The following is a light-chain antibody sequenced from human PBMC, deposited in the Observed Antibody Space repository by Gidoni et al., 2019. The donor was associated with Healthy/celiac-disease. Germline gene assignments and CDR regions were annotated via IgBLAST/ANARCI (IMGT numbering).Light chain of an antibody. J-gene: IGKJ2*01. CDR3: QQCCSSDT. CDR2: AAS. CDR1: QGISSY. Sequence: SPSSLSASVGDRVTITCWASQGISSYLNWYQQKPGKAPKLLIYAASSLQSGVPSRFSGSGSGTDFTLTISSLEPEDFATYYCQQCCSSDTFGEXTKVEIK. V-gene: IGKV1-39*01.